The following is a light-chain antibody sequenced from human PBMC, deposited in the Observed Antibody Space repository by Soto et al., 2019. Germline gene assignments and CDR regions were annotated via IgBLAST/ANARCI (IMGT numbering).Light chain of an antibody. CDR1: QSISRY. Sequence: DIQMTQTPSSLSASVGDRVTITCRASQSISRYLNWYQQKPGKAPKLLIYTTSNLQSGVPSRFSGSGSGTDFTLTISSLQPEDFAIYYCQQSYTTRPITFGQGTRLEI. J-gene: IGKJ5*01. CDR3: QQSYTTRPIT. CDR2: TTS. V-gene: IGKV1-39*01.